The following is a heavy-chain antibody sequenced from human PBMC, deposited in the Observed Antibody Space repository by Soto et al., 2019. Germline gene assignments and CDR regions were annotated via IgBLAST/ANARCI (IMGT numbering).Heavy chain of an antibody. J-gene: IGHJ4*02. CDR2: IYSGGTT. V-gene: IGHV3-66*01. CDR1: GFTVSSNY. D-gene: IGHD3-16*01. Sequence: GGSLRLSCTASGFTVSSNYMSWVRQAPGKGLEWVSVIYSGGTTYYADSVKGRFTIYRDSSKNTLSLQMNSLRAEDTAVYYCARAPVGAYYFDNWGQGTLVTVSS. CDR3: ARAPVGAYYFDN.